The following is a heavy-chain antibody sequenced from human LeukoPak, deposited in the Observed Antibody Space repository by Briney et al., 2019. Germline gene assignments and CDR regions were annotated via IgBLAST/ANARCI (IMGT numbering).Heavy chain of an antibody. CDR2: IIPIFGTA. V-gene: IGHV1-69*05. J-gene: IGHJ5*02. Sequence: ASVKVSCKASGGTFSSYAISWVRQAHGQGLEWMGGIIPIFGTANYAQKFQGRVTITTDEATSTAYMELSSLRSEDTAVYYCARGPPRGYCSSTSCYFPFDPWGQGTLVTVSS. CDR1: GGTFSSYA. CDR3: ARGPPRGYCSSTSCYFPFDP. D-gene: IGHD2-2*01.